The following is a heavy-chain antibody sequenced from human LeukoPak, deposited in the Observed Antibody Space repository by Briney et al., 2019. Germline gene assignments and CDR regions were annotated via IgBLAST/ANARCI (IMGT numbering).Heavy chain of an antibody. D-gene: IGHD4-17*01. V-gene: IGHV3-33*01. CDR3: ARVPGTVTDNPYYFDY. CDR1: GFTFSSYG. J-gene: IGHJ4*02. Sequence: PGGSLRLSCAASGFTFSSYGMHWVRQAPGKGLEWVAVIWYDGSNKYYADSVKGRFTISRDNSKNTLYLQMNSLRAEDTAVYYCARVPGTVTDNPYYFDYWGQGTLDTVSS. CDR2: IWYDGSNK.